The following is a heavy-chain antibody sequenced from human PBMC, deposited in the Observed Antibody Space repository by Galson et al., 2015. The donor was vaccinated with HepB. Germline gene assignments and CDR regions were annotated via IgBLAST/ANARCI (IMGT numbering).Heavy chain of an antibody. D-gene: IGHD6-13*01. CDR1: GYTFTGYD. J-gene: IGHJ5*02. CDR2: MNPNSGNT. V-gene: IGHV1-8*01. Sequence: SVKVSCKASGYTFTGYDINWVRQATGQGLEWMGWMNPNSGNTGYAQKFQGRVTMTRNTSISTAYMELSSLRSEDTAVYYCASASYSSSWYYGEGRRFDPWGQGTLVIVSS. CDR3: ASASYSSSWYYGEGRRFDP.